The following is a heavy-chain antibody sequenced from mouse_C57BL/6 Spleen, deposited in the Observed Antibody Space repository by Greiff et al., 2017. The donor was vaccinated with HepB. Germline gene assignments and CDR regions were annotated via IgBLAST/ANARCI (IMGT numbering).Heavy chain of an antibody. D-gene: IGHD2-3*01. Sequence: EVQVVESGGGLVKPGGSLKLSCAASGFTFSSYAMSWVRQTPEKRLEWVATISDGGSYTYYPDNVKGRFTISRDNAKNNLYLQMSHLKSEDTARYYCARDHDGYYGYVDVWGTGTTVTVSS. V-gene: IGHV5-4*01. CDR2: ISDGGSYT. J-gene: IGHJ1*03. CDR3: ARDHDGYYGYVDV. CDR1: GFTFSSYA.